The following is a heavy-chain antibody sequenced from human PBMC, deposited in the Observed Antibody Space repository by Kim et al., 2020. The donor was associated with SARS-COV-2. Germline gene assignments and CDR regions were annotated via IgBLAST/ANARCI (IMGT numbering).Heavy chain of an antibody. V-gene: IGHV3-15*01. J-gene: IGHJ4*02. CDR3: ASDVGSPAVGSDY. Sequence: AAAVKGRINISRDESENTLYLQMNSMKTEDSAVYYCASDVGSPAVGSDYWGQGTLVTVSS. D-gene: IGHD2-2*03.